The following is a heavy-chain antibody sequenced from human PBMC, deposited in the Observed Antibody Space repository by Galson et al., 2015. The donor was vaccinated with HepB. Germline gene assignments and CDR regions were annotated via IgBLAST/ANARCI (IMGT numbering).Heavy chain of an antibody. Sequence: SVKVSCKASGGAFSTYAINWVRQAPGQGLEWVGGIIPMFGIPNYAQQFQGRVTITADESTRTAYMELSSLTSDDTAGYYCARDSGGTWGLSVQQGSGTGGLDFWGQGTLVTVSS. J-gene: IGHJ4*02. CDR1: GGAFSTYA. D-gene: IGHD3-16*02. CDR2: IIPMFGIP. CDR3: ARDSGGTWGLSVQQGSGTGGLDF. V-gene: IGHV1-69*13.